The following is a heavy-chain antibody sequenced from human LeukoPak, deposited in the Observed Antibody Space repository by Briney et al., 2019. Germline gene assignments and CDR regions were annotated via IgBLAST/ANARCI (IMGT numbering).Heavy chain of an antibody. CDR2: IKQDGSEK. V-gene: IGHV3-7*01. Sequence: GGSLRLSCAASGFTFSSYWMSWVRQAPGKGLEWVANIKQDGSEKYYVDPVKGRFTISRDNAKNSLYLQMNSLRAEDTAVYYCARDLARYCSSTSCYTGYYYYGMDVWGQGTTVTVSS. J-gene: IGHJ6*02. D-gene: IGHD2-2*02. CDR3: ARDLARYCSSTSCYTGYYYYGMDV. CDR1: GFTFSSYW.